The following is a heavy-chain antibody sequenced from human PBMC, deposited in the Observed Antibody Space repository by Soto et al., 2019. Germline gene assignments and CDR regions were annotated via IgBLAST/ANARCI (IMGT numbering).Heavy chain of an antibody. V-gene: IGHV1-69*01. J-gene: IGHJ5*02. Sequence: QVQLVQSGAEVNKPGSSVKDSCKASGGTFSSYAISWVRQAPGQELEWMGGIIPIVGTANYAQKFQGRVTITADETTSTAYMELSSVRSDDTAVYYCARVAVDWVGEYNWCDPWGQGTLVTVSS. CDR1: GGTFSSYA. D-gene: IGHD3-16*01. CDR3: ARVAVDWVGEYNWCDP. CDR2: IIPIVGTA.